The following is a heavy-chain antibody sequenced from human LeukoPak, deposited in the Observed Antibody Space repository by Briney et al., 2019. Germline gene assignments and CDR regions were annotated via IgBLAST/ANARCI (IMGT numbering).Heavy chain of an antibody. CDR3: ARHGVTTPPYYYYYMDV. J-gene: IGHJ6*03. CDR2: IYPGDSDT. CDR1: GYSFTSYW. D-gene: IGHD4-11*01. V-gene: IGHV5-51*01. Sequence: GESLKISCKGSGYSFTSYWIGWVRQMPGKGLEWMGIIYPGDSDTRYSPSFQGQVTISADKSISTAYLQWSSLKASDTAMYYCARHGVTTPPYYYYYMDVWGKGTTVTVSS.